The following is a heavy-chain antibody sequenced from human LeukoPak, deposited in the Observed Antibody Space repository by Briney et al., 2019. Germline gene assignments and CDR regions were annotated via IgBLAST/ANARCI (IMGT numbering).Heavy chain of an antibody. Sequence: GASLRLSCVASGFTFSRLAMNSVRQAPGKGLEWVSSISSDSSYIDYADSVKGRFTISRDNARNSLYLQMNNLRAEDTAVYFCASLPWLVRWIYYWGQGTLVTVSS. CDR2: ISSDSSYI. J-gene: IGHJ4*02. D-gene: IGHD6-19*01. CDR1: GFTFSRLA. V-gene: IGHV3-21*01. CDR3: ASLPWLVRWIYY.